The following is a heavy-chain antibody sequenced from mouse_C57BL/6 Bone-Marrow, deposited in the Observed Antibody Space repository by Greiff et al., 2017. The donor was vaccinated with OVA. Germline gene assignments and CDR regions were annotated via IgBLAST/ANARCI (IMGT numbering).Heavy chain of an antibody. CDR3: ARDRNYSNYGWYFDV. CDR2: ISYDGSN. D-gene: IGHD2-5*01. V-gene: IGHV3-6*01. J-gene: IGHJ1*03. CDR1: GYSITSGYY. Sequence: EVKLQESGPGLVKPSQSLSLTCSVTGYSITSGYYWNWIRQFPGNKLEWMGYISYDGSNNYNPSLKNRISITRDTSKNQFFLKLNSVTTEDTATYYCARDRNYSNYGWYFDVWGTGTTVTVSS.